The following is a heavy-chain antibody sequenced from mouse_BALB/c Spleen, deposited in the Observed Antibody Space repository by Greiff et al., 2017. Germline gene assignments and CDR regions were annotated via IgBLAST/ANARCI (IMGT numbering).Heavy chain of an antibody. CDR2: ISYSGST. CDR3: ARGYEGYWYFDV. J-gene: IGHJ1*01. D-gene: IGHD2-2*01. CDR1: GYSITSDYA. Sequence: EVKLMESGPGLVKPSQSLSLTCTVTGYSITSDYAWNWIRQFPGNKLEWMGYISYSGSTSYNPSLKSRISITRDTSKNQFFLQLNSVTTEDTATYYCARGYEGYWYFDVWGAGTTVTVSS. V-gene: IGHV3-2*02.